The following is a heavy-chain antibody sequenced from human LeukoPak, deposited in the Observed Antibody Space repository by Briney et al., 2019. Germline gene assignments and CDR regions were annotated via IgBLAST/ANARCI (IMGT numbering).Heavy chain of an antibody. Sequence: GGSLRLSCATSGFTFSNNAMNWVRQAPGKGLEWVSFISASGVSTHYADSVKGRFSISRDNSKNTLYLQTNSLRDEDTAMYYCTEAIYNYWGQGSLVTVSS. J-gene: IGHJ4*02. CDR3: TEAIYNY. D-gene: IGHD3-3*01. CDR2: ISASGVST. CDR1: GFTFSNNA. V-gene: IGHV3-23*01.